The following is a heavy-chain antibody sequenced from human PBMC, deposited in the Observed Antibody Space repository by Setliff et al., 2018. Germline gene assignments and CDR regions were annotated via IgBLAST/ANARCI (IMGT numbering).Heavy chain of an antibody. CDR1: GYPFTNYG. Sequence: ASVKVSCKASGYPFTNYGITWVRQAPGQGLEWLGWISTYNVNTTYAQKFQDRVTIITDESTSTAYMELSSLRTEDAAVYYCAREGVDTRSSTDYRYYMDVWGKGTTVTVS. D-gene: IGHD5-18*01. J-gene: IGHJ6*03. CDR3: AREGVDTRSSTDYRYYMDV. CDR2: ISTYNVNT. V-gene: IGHV1-18*01.